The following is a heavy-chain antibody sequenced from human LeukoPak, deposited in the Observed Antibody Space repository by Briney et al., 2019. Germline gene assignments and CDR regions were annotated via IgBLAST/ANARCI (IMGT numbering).Heavy chain of an antibody. V-gene: IGHV3-7*01. J-gene: IGHJ4*02. Sequence: GGSLRLSCAASGFTFSSYWMSWVRQAPGKGLEWVANIKQDGSEKYYVDSVEGRFTISRDNAKNSVFLQMNSLRAEDTAVYYCASDGGPFDHWGQGTQVTVSS. CDR1: GFTFSSYW. D-gene: IGHD3-16*01. CDR2: IKQDGSEK. CDR3: ASDGGPFDH.